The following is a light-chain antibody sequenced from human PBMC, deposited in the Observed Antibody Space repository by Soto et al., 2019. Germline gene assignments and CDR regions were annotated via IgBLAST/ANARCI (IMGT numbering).Light chain of an antibody. J-gene: IGKJ5*01. CDR1: QTISSW. CDR2: AAS. Sequence: IQMTQSPSTLSLSLLARVTITSRASQTISSWLAWYQQKPGNAPKVLIYAASNLQTGVPSRFSGSGSGTDFTLTINSLQPEDFATYSCQQSYSTPITFGQGTRLEIK. CDR3: QQSYSTPIT. V-gene: IGKV1-39*01.